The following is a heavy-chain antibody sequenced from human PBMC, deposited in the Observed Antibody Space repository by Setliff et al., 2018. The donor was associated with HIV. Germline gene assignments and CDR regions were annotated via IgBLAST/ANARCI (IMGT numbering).Heavy chain of an antibody. D-gene: IGHD3-10*01. Sequence: SETLSLTCTVSGGSISSGSYHWSWIRQPAGKGLEWIGRFYTSGSTNYNPSLKSRVTISVEKSKNQFSLNPSSVTAADTAVYYCASSYDPNYYVSGSYHRHQGMYFDYWGQGMLVTVSS. V-gene: IGHV4-61*02. J-gene: IGHJ4*02. CDR2: FYTSGST. CDR1: GGSISSGSYH. CDR3: ASSYDPNYYVSGSYHRHQGMYFDY.